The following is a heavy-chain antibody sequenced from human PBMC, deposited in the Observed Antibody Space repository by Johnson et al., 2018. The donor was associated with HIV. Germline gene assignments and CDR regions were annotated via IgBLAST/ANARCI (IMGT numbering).Heavy chain of an antibody. D-gene: IGHD1-26*01. V-gene: IGHV3-7*02. Sequence: VQLVESGGGLVQPGGSLRLSCAASGFTFSRYWMSWVRQAPGKGLEWVANIKQDGSEKYYVDSVKGRFTISRDNSKNTLYLQMNSLRAEDTAVYYCASSAGGSFFWDAFDIWGQGTMVTVSS. CDR1: GFTFSRYW. CDR3: ASSAGGSFFWDAFDI. CDR2: IKQDGSEK. J-gene: IGHJ3*02.